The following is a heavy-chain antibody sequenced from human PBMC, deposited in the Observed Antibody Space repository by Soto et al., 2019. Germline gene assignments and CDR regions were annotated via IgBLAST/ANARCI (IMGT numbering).Heavy chain of an antibody. D-gene: IGHD1-26*01. V-gene: IGHV3-72*01. CDR1: GFTFSAHY. CDR2: IKNEANSYTT. Sequence: EVQLVESGGGLVQPGGSLRLSCAASGFTFSAHYMHWVRQAPGKGLEWVGRIKNEANSYTTEYAASVEGRFTIAREYSQNSLYLQINSLKTEDAAVYYCARVSLVGPSGGRYFHYWGQGPQVAVPS. J-gene: IGHJ4*02. CDR3: ARVSLVGPSGGRYFHY.